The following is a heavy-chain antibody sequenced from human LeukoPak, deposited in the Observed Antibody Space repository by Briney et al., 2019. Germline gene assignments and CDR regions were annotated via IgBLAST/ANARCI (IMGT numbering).Heavy chain of an antibody. CDR1: DGSISNYY. D-gene: IGHD6-6*01. V-gene: IGHV4-4*07. CDR2: IYTSGTT. CDR3: ARDVRRSSSSANSYYYYMDV. J-gene: IGHJ6*03. Sequence: SETLSLTCTVSDGSISNYYWSWIRQHAGKGLEWIGRIYTSGTTNYNPSLKSRVTMSVDTSKNHFSLNLDSVTAADTAVYYCARDVRRSSSSANSYYYYMDVWGKGTTVTVSS.